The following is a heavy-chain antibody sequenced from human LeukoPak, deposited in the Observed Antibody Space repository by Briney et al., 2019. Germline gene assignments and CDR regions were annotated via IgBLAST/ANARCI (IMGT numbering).Heavy chain of an antibody. Sequence: GGSLRLSCAASGFTFSSYGMSWVRQAPGKGLEWVSAISGSGGSTYYADSVKGRFTISRDNSKNTLYLQMNSLRAEDTAVYYCAKDFMSSWWMVRGARNWFDPWGQGTLVTVSS. CDR3: AKDFMSSWWMVRGARNWFDP. CDR1: GFTFSSYG. V-gene: IGHV3-23*01. J-gene: IGHJ5*02. CDR2: ISGSGGST. D-gene: IGHD3-10*01.